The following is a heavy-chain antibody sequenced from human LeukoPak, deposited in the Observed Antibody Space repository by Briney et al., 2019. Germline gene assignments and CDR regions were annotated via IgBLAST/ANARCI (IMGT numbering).Heavy chain of an antibody. V-gene: IGHV3-21*01. CDR3: ARDAPYPDESGYDHFDY. CDR1: GFTFSSYS. J-gene: IGHJ4*02. CDR2: ISSSSSYI. D-gene: IGHD5-12*01. Sequence: GGSLRLSCAASGFTFSSYSMNWVRQAPGKGLEWVSSISSSSSYIYYADSVKGRFTISRDNSKNTLYLQVSSLRAEDTAVYYCARDAPYPDESGYDHFDYWGQGTLVTVSS.